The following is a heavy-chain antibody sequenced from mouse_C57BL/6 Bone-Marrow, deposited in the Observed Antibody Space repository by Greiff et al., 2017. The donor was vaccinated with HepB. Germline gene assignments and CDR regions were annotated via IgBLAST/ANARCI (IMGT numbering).Heavy chain of an antibody. J-gene: IGHJ1*03. D-gene: IGHD1-1*01. CDR1: GYTFTSYW. CDR3: TIIMTTVVAKYFDV. Sequence: EVQLQQSGTVLARPGASVKMSCKTSGYTFTSYWMHWVKQRPGQGLDGIGAIYPGNSDTSYNQKFKGKAKLTAVTSASTAYMELSSLTNEDSAVYYCTIIMTTVVAKYFDVWGTGTTVSVSS. V-gene: IGHV1-5*01. CDR2: IYPGNSDT.